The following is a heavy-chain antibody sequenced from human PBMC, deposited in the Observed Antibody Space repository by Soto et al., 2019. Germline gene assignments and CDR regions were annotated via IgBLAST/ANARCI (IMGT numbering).Heavy chain of an antibody. CDR3: TRLALDVDGV. V-gene: IGHV3-73*02. CDR2: IRTKPKSYAT. J-gene: IGHJ6*02. CDR1: GFIFSGSA. Sequence: EVQLVESGGGLVQPGGSLKLSCAASGFIFSGSAIHWVRQASGKGLEWVGRIRTKPKSYATGYATSVKGRFTISRDDSKSTAYLQMTSLKTEDTAVYYCTRLALDVDGVWGQGTTVTVSS. D-gene: IGHD5-12*01.